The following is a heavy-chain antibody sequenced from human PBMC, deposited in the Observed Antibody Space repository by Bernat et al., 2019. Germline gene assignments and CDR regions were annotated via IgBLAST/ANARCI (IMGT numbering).Heavy chain of an antibody. D-gene: IGHD7-27*01. CDR1: GGSISNSITYY. V-gene: IGHV4-39*07. Sequence: QLQLQESGPGLVKPSETLSLTCTVSGGSISNSITYYWGWIRQPPGKGLEWIGSIYYSGNAYYNPSLKSRVTISVDTSKNQFSLKLSSVTAADTAVYYCARGANWGPYYFDYWGQGILVTVSS. CDR3: ARGANWGPYYFDY. J-gene: IGHJ4*02. CDR2: IYYSGNA.